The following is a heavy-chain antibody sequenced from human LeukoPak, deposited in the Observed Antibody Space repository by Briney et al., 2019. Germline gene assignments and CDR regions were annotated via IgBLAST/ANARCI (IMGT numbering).Heavy chain of an antibody. CDR2: ISSSISTI. D-gene: IGHD3-10*01. CDR1: GFTFSSYS. Sequence: GSLRLSCAASGFTFSSYSMNWVRQAPGKGLEWVSYISSSISTIYYADSVKGRFTISRDNAKNSLCLQMNSLRAEDTAVYYCARGGGASFYYYYGMDVWGQGTTVTVSS. CDR3: ARGGGASFYYYYGMDV. J-gene: IGHJ6*02. V-gene: IGHV3-48*01.